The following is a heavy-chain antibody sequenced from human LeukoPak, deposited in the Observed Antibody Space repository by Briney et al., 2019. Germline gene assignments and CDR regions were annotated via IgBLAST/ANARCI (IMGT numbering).Heavy chain of an antibody. CDR3: ASHFGLFDY. Sequence: PSETLSLTCTVSGGSISSGGYYWGWIRQPPGKGLEWIGSIYYSGSTYYNPSLRSRVTISVDTSKNQFSLKLSSVTAADTAVYYCASHFGLFDYWGQGTLVTVSS. CDR2: IYYSGST. D-gene: IGHD3-10*01. J-gene: IGHJ4*02. V-gene: IGHV4-39*01. CDR1: GGSISSGGYY.